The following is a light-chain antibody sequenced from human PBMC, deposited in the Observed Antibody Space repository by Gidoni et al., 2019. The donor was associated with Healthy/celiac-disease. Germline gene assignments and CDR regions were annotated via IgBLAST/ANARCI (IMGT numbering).Light chain of an antibody. V-gene: IGLV1-40*01. CDR3: QSYDSSLSGVV. CDR1: RSNIGAGYD. CDR2: GTS. J-gene: IGLJ2*01. Sequence: QSVLTQPPSVSGAPGQRVTISCTGSRSNIGAGYDVHWYQQLPGTAPKLLIYGTSNRPSGVPDRFSGSKSGTSASLAISGLQAEDEADYYCQSYDSSLSGVVFGGGTKLTVL.